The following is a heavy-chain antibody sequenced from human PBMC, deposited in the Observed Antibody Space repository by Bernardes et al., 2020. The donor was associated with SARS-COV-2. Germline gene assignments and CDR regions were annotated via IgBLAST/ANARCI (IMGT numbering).Heavy chain of an antibody. CDR1: GFTFRNYD. CDR2: ISAGNGNT. J-gene: IGHJ4*02. D-gene: IGHD6-13*01. Sequence: GGSLRLSCATSGFTFRNYDMTWVRQVPGKRLEWVSISAGNGNTYYAKSVKGRFTISRDISRSTLYLQMNSLRAEDTAIYYCVKDPQAYSSRDYFHSWGLGTLVTVSS. V-gene: IGHV3-23*01. CDR3: VKDPQAYSSRDYFHS.